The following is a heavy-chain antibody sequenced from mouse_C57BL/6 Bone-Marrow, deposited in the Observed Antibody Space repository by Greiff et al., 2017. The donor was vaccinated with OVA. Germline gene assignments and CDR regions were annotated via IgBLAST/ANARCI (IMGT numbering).Heavy chain of an antibody. CDR1: GYTFTSYW. D-gene: IGHD2-2*01. CDR2: IDPSDSYT. J-gene: IGHJ3*01. CDR3: AREVSFAY. Sequence: VQLQQPGAELVRPGTSVKLSCKASGYTFTSYWMHWVKQRPGQGLEWIGVIDPSDSYTNYNQKVKGKATLTVDTSSSTAYMQLSSLTSEDSAVYYCAREVSFAYWGQGTLVTVSA. V-gene: IGHV1-59*01.